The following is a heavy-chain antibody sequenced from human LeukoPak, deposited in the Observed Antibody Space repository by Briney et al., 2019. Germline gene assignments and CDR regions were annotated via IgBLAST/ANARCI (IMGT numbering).Heavy chain of an antibody. D-gene: IGHD1-26*01. CDR2: IHPVDSDT. CDR1: GYTFTSYW. V-gene: IGHV5-51*01. Sequence: GESLKISCKGSGYTFTSYWIAWVRQMPGKGLEWMGIIHPVDSDTRYSPSFQGQVIISADKSISTAYLQWSSLKASDTAMYYCARHPIVGASQSWFDPWGQGTLVTVSS. J-gene: IGHJ5*02. CDR3: ARHPIVGASQSWFDP.